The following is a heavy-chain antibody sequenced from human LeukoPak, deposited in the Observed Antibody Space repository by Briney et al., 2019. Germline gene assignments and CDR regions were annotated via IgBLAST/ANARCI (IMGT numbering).Heavy chain of an antibody. CDR3: ARVQTGTTGGDFDY. D-gene: IGHD1-1*01. J-gene: IGHJ4*02. V-gene: IGHV1-2*02. CDR1: GYTFTGYY. Sequence: ASVKVSCKASGYTFTGYYMHWVRQAPGQGLEWMGWINPNNGATNYAQKFQSRVTMTRDTSISTAYMELRRLRSDDTAVYYCARVQTGTTGGDFDYWGQGTLVTVSS. CDR2: INPNNGAT.